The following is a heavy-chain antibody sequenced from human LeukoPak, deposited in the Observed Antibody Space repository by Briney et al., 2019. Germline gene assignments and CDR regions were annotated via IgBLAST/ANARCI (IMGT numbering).Heavy chain of an antibody. CDR1: GFIVSTNY. CDR2: IYYGGST. Sequence: GGSLRLSCAASGFIVSTNYMLWVRQAPGKGLEWVSIIYYGGSTYYSDSVKGRFAISRHDSKNTVYLQMDSLKPEDTAIYYCARDTSLGWYFDLWGRGTLVTVSS. V-gene: IGHV3-53*04. CDR3: ARDTSLGWYFDL. J-gene: IGHJ2*01.